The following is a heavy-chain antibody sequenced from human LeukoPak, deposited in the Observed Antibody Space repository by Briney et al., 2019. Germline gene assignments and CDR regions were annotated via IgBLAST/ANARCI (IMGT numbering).Heavy chain of an antibody. CDR1: GGSFSGYY. J-gene: IGHJ5*02. CDR2: INHSGST. Sequence: SETLSLTCAVYGGSFSGYYWSWIRQPPGKGLEWIGEINHSGSTNYNPSLKSRVTISVDTSKNQFSLKLSSVTAADTAVYYCARDLRGDGYNFWFDPWGQGTLVTVSS. V-gene: IGHV4-34*01. CDR3: ARDLRGDGYNFWFDP. D-gene: IGHD5-24*01.